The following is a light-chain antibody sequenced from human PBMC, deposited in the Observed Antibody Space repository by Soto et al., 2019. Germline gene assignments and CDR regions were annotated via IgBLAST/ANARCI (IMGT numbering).Light chain of an antibody. CDR3: ATWDDSRNGYV. CDR1: SSNIGSNT. J-gene: IGLJ1*01. Sequence: QLVLTQPPSASGTPGQRVTISASGSSSNIGSNTVSWYQQVPGTAPKLLIYDNDQRPSGVRDRFSGSKSGTSASLTISGLQSEDEADYYCATWDDSRNGYVFGPGTKVTVL. CDR2: DND. V-gene: IGLV1-44*01.